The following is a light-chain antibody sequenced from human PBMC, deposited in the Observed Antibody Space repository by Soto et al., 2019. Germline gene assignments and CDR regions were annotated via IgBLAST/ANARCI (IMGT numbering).Light chain of an antibody. J-gene: IGKJ1*01. CDR1: QSVSSNY. V-gene: IGKV3-20*01. Sequence: EIFLTQSPGTLSLSPGARATSSCRGSQSVSSNYLAWYQQKPGQAPRLLIYGASSRATGIPDRFSGSGSGTDFTLTISRLEPEDFAVYYCQQYDIWPPKTFGQRAKV. CDR2: GAS. CDR3: QQYDIWPPKT.